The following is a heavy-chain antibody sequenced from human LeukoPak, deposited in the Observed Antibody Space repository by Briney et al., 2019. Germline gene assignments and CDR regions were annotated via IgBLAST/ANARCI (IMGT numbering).Heavy chain of an antibody. CDR3: ARDKAHRYCYDSSGYYYDAFDI. CDR1: GFTFDDYG. J-gene: IGHJ3*02. V-gene: IGHV3-20*04. Sequence: GGSLRLSCAASGFTFDDYGMSWVRQAPGKGLEWVSGINWNGGSTGYADSVKGRFTISRGNAKNSLYLQMNSLRAEDTALYYCARDKAHRYCYDSSGYYYDAFDIWGQGTMVTVSS. D-gene: IGHD3-22*01. CDR2: INWNGGST.